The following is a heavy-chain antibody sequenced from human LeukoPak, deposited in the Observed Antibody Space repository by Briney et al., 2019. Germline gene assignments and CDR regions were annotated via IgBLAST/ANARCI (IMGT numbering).Heavy chain of an antibody. Sequence: SETLSLTCTVSGGSISSSSYYWGWIRQPPGKGLEWIGSIYYSGSTYYNPSLKSRVTISVDTSKNQFSLKLSSVTAADTAVYYCARGPPLRYFDWPGYFDYWGQGTLVTVSS. V-gene: IGHV4-39*01. CDR3: ARGPPLRYFDWPGYFDY. CDR2: IYYSGST. J-gene: IGHJ4*02. D-gene: IGHD3-9*01. CDR1: GGSISSSSYY.